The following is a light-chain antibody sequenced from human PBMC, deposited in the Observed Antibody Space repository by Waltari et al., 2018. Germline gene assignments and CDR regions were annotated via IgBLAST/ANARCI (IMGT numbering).Light chain of an antibody. CDR1: SSAVGGYDY. Sequence: QSALTQPASVSGSPGQSITISCTGTSSAVGGYDYVSWYQQYPGNAPKLMIYDVIKRPSGVSNRFSGSKSGNTASLTISGLQAEDEADYYCCSYAGSRIHVLFGGGTKLTVL. V-gene: IGLV2-23*02. CDR3: CSYAGSRIHVL. J-gene: IGLJ2*01. CDR2: DVI.